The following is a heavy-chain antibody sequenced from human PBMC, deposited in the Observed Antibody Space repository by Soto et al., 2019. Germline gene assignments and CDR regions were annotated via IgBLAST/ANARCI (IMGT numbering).Heavy chain of an antibody. V-gene: IGHV1-69*13. J-gene: IGHJ6*02. CDR3: AGRGYSGYDLYYYYGMDV. CDR1: GGTFSSYA. D-gene: IGHD5-12*01. CDR2: IIPIFGTA. Sequence: SVKVSCKASGGTFSSYAISWVRQAPGQGLEWMGGIIPIFGTANYAQKFQGRVTITADESTSTAYMELSSLRSEDTAVYYCAGRGYSGYDLYYYYGMDVWGQGTTVTVSS.